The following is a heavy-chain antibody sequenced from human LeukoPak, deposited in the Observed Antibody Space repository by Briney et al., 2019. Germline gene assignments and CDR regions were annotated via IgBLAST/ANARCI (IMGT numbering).Heavy chain of an antibody. V-gene: IGHV1-24*01. D-gene: IGHD6-19*01. Sequence: ASVKVSCKVSGYTLTELSMHWVRQAPGKGLEWMGGFDPEDGETIYAQKFQGGVTMTEDTSTDTAYMELSSLRSEDTAVYYCATDSMYSSGWYAIDYWGQGTLVTVSS. J-gene: IGHJ4*02. CDR3: ATDSMYSSGWYAIDY. CDR1: GYTLTELS. CDR2: FDPEDGET.